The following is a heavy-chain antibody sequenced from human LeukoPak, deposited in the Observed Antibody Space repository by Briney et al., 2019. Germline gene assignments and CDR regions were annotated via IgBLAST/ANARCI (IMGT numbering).Heavy chain of an antibody. V-gene: IGHV4-61*02. J-gene: IGHJ2*01. CDR3: ARAPRGSISWYPALWYFDL. CDR1: GGSISSGSYY. D-gene: IGHD6-13*01. Sequence: SETLSLTCTVSGGSISSGSYYWSWIRQPAGKGLEWIGRIYTSGSTNYNPSLKSRVTISVDTSKNQFSLKLSSVTAADTAVYYCARAPRGSISWYPALWYFDLWGRGTLVTVSS. CDR2: IYTSGST.